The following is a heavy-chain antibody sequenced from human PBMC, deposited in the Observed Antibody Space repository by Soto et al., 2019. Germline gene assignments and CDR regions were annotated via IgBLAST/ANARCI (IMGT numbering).Heavy chain of an antibody. J-gene: IGHJ4*02. CDR2: INAGNGNT. Sequence: ASVKVSCKASGYTFTSYAMHWVRQAPGQRLEWMGWINAGNGNTKYSQKFQGRVTITRDTSASTAYMELSSLRSEDTAMYYCARASAIRYYDFWSGYLAYWGQGTLVTVSS. CDR3: ARASAIRYYDFWSGYLAY. CDR1: GYTFTSYA. D-gene: IGHD3-3*01. V-gene: IGHV1-3*01.